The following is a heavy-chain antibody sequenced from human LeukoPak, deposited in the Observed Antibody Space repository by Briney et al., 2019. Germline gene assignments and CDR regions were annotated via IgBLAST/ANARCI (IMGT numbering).Heavy chain of an antibody. J-gene: IGHJ4*02. Sequence: SETLSLTCTVSGGSISSYYWSWIRQPPGKGLEWIGYIYYSGSTNYNPSLKSRVTISVDTSKNQFSLKLSSVTAADTAVYYCARGSGSYSYLFDYWGQRTLVTVSS. CDR3: ARGSGSYSYLFDY. CDR1: GGSISSYY. CDR2: IYYSGST. D-gene: IGHD1-26*01. V-gene: IGHV4-59*08.